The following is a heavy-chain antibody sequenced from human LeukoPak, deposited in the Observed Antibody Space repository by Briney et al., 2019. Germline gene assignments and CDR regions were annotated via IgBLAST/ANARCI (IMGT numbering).Heavy chain of an antibody. CDR3: ARDHALVPFDY. CDR2: IIPIFGTA. V-gene: IGHV1-69*05. D-gene: IGHD2-2*01. J-gene: IGHJ4*02. Sequence: SVKLSCTGSGGTLTSYGISWVRQAPGQGLEWMGRIIPIFGTANYAHKFQGSVTITTDESTTTAYMELSSVRSEDKAVYYCARDHALVPFDYWGQGNLVTVSS. CDR1: GGTLTSYG.